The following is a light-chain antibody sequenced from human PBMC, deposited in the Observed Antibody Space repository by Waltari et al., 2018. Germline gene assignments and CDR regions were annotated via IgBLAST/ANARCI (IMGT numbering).Light chain of an antibody. Sequence: ELVLTQSPATLSLSPGERATLSCRASQSVSSYLACYQQKPGQAPRLLIYDASNRATGITARFIGSGSGTDFTLTISSLEPEDFAVYYCQQRSNWPRTFGQGTKLEIK. J-gene: IGKJ2*01. V-gene: IGKV3-11*01. CDR2: DAS. CDR1: QSVSSY. CDR3: QQRSNWPRT.